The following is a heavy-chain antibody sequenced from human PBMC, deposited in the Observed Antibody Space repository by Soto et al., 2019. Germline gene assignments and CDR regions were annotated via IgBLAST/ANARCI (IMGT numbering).Heavy chain of an antibody. J-gene: IGHJ3*02. CDR3: AVSHYCSGGSCYEDDAFDI. Sequence: AASVKVSCKASGYTFTSYDINWVRQATGQGLEWMGWMNPNSGNTGYAQKFQGRVTMTRNTSISTAYMELSSLRSEDTAVYYCAVSHYCSGGSCYEDDAFDIWGQGTMVTVSS. V-gene: IGHV1-8*01. CDR1: GYTFTSYD. D-gene: IGHD2-15*01. CDR2: MNPNSGNT.